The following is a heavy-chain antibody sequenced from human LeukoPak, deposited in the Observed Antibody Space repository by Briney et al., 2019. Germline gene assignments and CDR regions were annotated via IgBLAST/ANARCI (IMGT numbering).Heavy chain of an antibody. CDR3: ARGVGRLSGSYPNYYMDV. V-gene: IGHV1-18*01. D-gene: IGHD1-26*01. CDR1: GYTFTSYG. Sequence: ASVKVSCKASGYTFTSYGISWVRQAPGQGLEWMGWISAYNGNTKYAQKLQGRVTMTTDTSTTTAYMELRSLRSDDTAVYYCARGVGRLSGSYPNYYMDVWGKGTTVTVSS. J-gene: IGHJ6*03. CDR2: ISAYNGNT.